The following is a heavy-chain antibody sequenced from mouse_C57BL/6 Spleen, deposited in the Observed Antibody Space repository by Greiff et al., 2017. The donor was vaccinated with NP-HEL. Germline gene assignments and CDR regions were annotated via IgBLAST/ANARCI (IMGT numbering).Heavy chain of an antibody. V-gene: IGHV1-26*01. CDR3: ARGESVYYFDY. J-gene: IGHJ2*01. D-gene: IGHD2-13*01. CDR2: INPNNGGT. Sequence: VQLQQSGPELVKPGASVKISCKASGYTFTDYYMNWVKQSHGKSLEWIGDINPNNGGTSYNQKFKGKATLTVDKSSSTAYMELRSLTSEDSAVYYCARGESVYYFDYWGQGTTLTVSS. CDR1: GYTFTDYY.